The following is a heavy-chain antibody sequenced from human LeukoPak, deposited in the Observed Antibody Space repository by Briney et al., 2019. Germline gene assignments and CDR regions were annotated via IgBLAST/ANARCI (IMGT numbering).Heavy chain of an antibody. Sequence: GGSLRLSCAASGFSFSRYWMHWVHQAPGEGLMWVSRINNGGSSTWYADSVKGRFTISRDNARNTLSLQMSSLGVEDTALYYCARDQDGMGTTMDLWGQGTQVTVSS. CDR2: INNGGSST. V-gene: IGHV3-74*01. D-gene: IGHD1-7*01. CDR1: GFSFSRYW. J-gene: IGHJ4*02. CDR3: ARDQDGMGTTMDL.